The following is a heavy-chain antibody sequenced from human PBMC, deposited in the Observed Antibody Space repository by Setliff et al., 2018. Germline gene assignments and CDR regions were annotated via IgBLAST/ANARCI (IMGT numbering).Heavy chain of an antibody. Sequence: GASVKVSCKTSGYTFDDYGIAWVRQAPGQGLEWMGWISPHTGNTYYTPKLHGRVTLTTDTSARTAYMELRSLSPDDTAVYYCSRLVRFCTRTACQRLSGGEFWGQGTLVTVSS. CDR3: SRLVRFCTRTACQRLSGGEF. V-gene: IGHV1-18*01. CDR2: ISPHTGNT. J-gene: IGHJ4*02. D-gene: IGHD2-8*01. CDR1: GYTFDDYG.